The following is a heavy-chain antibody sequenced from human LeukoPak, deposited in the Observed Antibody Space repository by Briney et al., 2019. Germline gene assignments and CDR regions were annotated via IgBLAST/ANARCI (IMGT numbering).Heavy chain of an antibody. CDR3: ARDGRPIDY. J-gene: IGHJ4*02. CDR1: GFTFSRYW. CDR2: IKEDGSAK. V-gene: IGHV3-7*05. Sequence: GGSLRLSCAGSGFTFSRYWMSWVRQAPGKGLEWVANIKEDGSAKYYVDSVKGRFTISRDNAKNSLHLQMNSLRAEDTAVYYCARDGRPIDYWGQGTLVTVS.